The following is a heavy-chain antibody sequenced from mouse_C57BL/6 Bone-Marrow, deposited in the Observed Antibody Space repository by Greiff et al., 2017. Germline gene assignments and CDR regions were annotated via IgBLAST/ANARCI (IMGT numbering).Heavy chain of an antibody. CDR3: AAYDHDYGSSYPSDY. D-gene: IGHD1-1*01. CDR2: IYPRSGNT. J-gene: IGHJ2*01. Sequence: VQLQQSGAELVRPGASVKLSCKASGYTFTSYGISWVKQRTGQGLEWIGEIYPRSGNTYYNEKFKGKATLTADKSSSTAYMELRSLTSEDSAVYFCAAYDHDYGSSYPSDYWGQGTTLTVSS. CDR1: GYTFTSYG. V-gene: IGHV1-81*01.